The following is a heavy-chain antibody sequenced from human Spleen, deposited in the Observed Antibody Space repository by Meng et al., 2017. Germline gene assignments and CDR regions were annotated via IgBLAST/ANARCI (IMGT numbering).Heavy chain of an antibody. CDR1: GYTFTGYY. Sequence: ASVKVSCKASGYTFTGYYMHWVRQAPGQGLEWMGWINPNSGGTNYAQKFQGRVTMTRDTSISTAYMELSRLRSDDTAVYYCARVICYYDSSGYYCDAFDIWGQGTMVTVSS. V-gene: IGHV1-2*02. D-gene: IGHD3-22*01. CDR3: ARVICYYDSSGYYCDAFDI. J-gene: IGHJ3*02. CDR2: INPNSGGT.